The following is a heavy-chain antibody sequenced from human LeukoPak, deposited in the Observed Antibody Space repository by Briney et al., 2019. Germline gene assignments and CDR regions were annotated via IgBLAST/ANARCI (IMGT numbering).Heavy chain of an antibody. CDR1: GFTFSSYT. V-gene: IGHV3-21*01. CDR2: ISSSTSYI. CDR3: ARDRYGDYSIDY. J-gene: IGHJ4*02. D-gene: IGHD4-17*01. Sequence: GGYLRLYCAASGFTFSSYTMNWVRQGPGQGLEWVLSISSSTSYIYYADSVKGRFTISRDKAKNSLYLQMNSLRDEDTAVYYCARDRYGDYSIDYWGQGTLVTVSS.